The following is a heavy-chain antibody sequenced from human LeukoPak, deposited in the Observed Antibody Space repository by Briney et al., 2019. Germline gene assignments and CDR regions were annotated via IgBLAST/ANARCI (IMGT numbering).Heavy chain of an antibody. CDR3: ARETGYWSGGRCYFIY. D-gene: IGHD2-15*01. CDR2: INPNSGGT. J-gene: IGHJ4*02. CDR1: GYTFTGSY. Sequence: ASVKVSCKASGYTFTGSYVHWVRQAPGQGLEWMGWINPNSGGTSSAQKLQGRVTMTRDTPVSTAYMELSRLRSDDTALYYCARETGYWSGGRCYFIYGGQGTLVTVSS. V-gene: IGHV1-2*02.